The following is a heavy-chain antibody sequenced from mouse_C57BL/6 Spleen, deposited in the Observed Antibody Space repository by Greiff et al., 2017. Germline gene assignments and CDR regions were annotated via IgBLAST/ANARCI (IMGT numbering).Heavy chain of an antibody. Sequence: EVKLVESGEGLVKPGGSLKLSCAASGFTFSSYAMSWVRQTPEKRLEWVAYISSGGDYIYYADTVKGRFTISRDNARYTLYLQMSSLKSEDTAMYYCTRERYEGYSYYFDYWGQGTTLTVAS. CDR3: TRERYEGYSYYFDY. V-gene: IGHV5-9-1*02. CDR1: GFTFSSYA. CDR2: ISSGGDYI. J-gene: IGHJ2*01. D-gene: IGHD2-3*01.